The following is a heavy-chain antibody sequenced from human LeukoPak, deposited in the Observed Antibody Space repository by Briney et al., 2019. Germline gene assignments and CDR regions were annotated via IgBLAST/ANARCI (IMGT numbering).Heavy chain of an antibody. Sequence: SETLSLTCTVSGGSISSGGYYWSWHRQHPGKGLEWIGYIYYSGSTYYTPSLKSRVTISVHTSKTQFSLKLSSVTAADTAVYYCARVPGGYGHYYFDYWGQGTLVTVSS. J-gene: IGHJ4*02. V-gene: IGHV4-30-4*08. CDR3: ARVPGGYGHYYFDY. CDR1: GGSISSGGYY. CDR2: IYYSGST. D-gene: IGHD5-12*01.